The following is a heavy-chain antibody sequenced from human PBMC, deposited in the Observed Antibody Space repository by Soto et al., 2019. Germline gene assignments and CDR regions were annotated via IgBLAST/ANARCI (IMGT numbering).Heavy chain of an antibody. CDR3: AKDHVGSGGITNFDY. Sequence: GSLRLSCAASVFRFSDHYMTWIRQAPGKGLEWVSKISGGGTTMYYADSVKGRFTVSRDNSKNTLYLQMNSLRADDTAVYYCAKDHVGSGGITNFDYWGQGTLVTVSS. CDR2: ISGGGTTM. CDR1: VFRFSDHY. V-gene: IGHV3-11*01. J-gene: IGHJ4*02. D-gene: IGHD3-10*01.